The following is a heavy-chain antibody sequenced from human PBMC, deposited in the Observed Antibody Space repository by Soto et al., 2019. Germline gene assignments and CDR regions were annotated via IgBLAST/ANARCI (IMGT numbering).Heavy chain of an antibody. D-gene: IGHD3-22*01. V-gene: IGHV4-4*02. CDR2: IYYSGST. CDR1: DGSISSSHW. Sequence: PSETLSLTCAVSDGSISSSHWWTWVRQPPTKGLEWIGEIYYSGSTNYNPSLKSRATISVDKTKNQFSLKLTSVTAADTAVYYCASRGYYDLNWGQGTLVTVSS. CDR3: ASRGYYDLN. J-gene: IGHJ4*02.